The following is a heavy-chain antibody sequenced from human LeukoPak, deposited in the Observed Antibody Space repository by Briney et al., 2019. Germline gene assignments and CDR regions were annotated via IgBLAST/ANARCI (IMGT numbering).Heavy chain of an antibody. Sequence: GGSLRLSCAASGLTFSSYGMHWVRQAPGKGLEWVAFIRYDGSNKYYADSVKGRFTISRDNSKNTLYLQMNSLRAEDTAVYYCAKVATVLGYSYGYYYYYYMDVWGKGTTVTISS. D-gene: IGHD5-18*01. V-gene: IGHV3-30*02. J-gene: IGHJ6*03. CDR3: AKVATVLGYSYGYYYYYYMDV. CDR1: GLTFSSYG. CDR2: IRYDGSNK.